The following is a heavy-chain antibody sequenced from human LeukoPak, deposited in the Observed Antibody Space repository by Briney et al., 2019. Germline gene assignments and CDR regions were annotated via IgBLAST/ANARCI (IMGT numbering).Heavy chain of an antibody. V-gene: IGHV4-59*01. CDR2: IYYSGST. D-gene: IGHD2-15*01. CDR1: GGSLSGYY. CDR3: AREDIRGAFDY. J-gene: IGHJ4*02. Sequence: SETLSLTCTVSGGSLSGYYWSWIRQPPGKGLEWIGYIYYSGSTNYNPSLKSRVTISVDTSKNQFSLKLSSVTAADTAVYYCAREDIRGAFDYWGQGTLVTVSS.